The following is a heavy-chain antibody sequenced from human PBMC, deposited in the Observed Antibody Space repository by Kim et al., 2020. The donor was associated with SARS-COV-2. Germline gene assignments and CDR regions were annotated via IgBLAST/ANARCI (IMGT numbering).Heavy chain of an antibody. V-gene: IGHV3-21*01. CDR3: ARDVGWEVGATSGAFDI. D-gene: IGHD1-26*01. J-gene: IGHJ3*02. CDR2: SSSSSYI. Sequence: GGSLRLSCAASGFTFRSYSMNWVRQAPGKGLEWVSSSSSSSYIYYADSVKGRFTISRDNAKNSLYLQMNSLRAEDTAVYYCARDVGWEVGATSGAFDIWGQGTMVTVSS. CDR1: GFTFRSYS.